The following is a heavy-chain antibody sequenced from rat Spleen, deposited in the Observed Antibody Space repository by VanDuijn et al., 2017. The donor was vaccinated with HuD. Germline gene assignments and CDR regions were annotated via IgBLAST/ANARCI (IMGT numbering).Heavy chain of an antibody. CDR2: ISPSGGSP. V-gene: IGHV5-19*01. Sequence: EVQLVESGGGLVQPGRSLKLSCAASGFTFSNYGMHWIRQAPTTGLEWVASISPSGGSPYYRDSVTGRFTISRDNAKSTLYLQRDSRRSEDTATYYCATDSRSTGYYYVMDAWGQGASVTVSS. CDR3: ATDSRSTGYYYVMDA. D-gene: IGHD5-1*01. CDR1: GFTFSNYG. J-gene: IGHJ4*01.